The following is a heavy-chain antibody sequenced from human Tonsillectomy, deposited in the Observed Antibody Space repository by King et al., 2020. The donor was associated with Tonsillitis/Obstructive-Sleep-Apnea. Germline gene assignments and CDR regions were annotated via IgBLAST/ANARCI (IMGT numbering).Heavy chain of an antibody. J-gene: IGHJ4*02. Sequence: VQLVESGAEVKKPGASVKVSCKASGYTFTTYGISWVRQAPGQGLEWMGWISAYNGDTNYAQKLQDRVTMTTDTSTSTAYMGVRSLRSDDTAVYYCARDSRSHYYDTSGYYTFEYWGQGTLVTVSS. D-gene: IGHD3-22*01. CDR2: ISAYNGDT. CDR3: ARDSRSHYYDTSGYYTFEY. CDR1: GYTFTTYG. V-gene: IGHV1-18*01.